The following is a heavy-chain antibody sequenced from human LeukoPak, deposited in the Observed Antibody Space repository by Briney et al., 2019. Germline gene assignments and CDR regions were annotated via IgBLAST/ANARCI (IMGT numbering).Heavy chain of an antibody. V-gene: IGHV3-7*02. Sequence: PGGSLRLSCGASGFTFSNYWMISVRQAPGKGLEWVSLIKPDGSDKRYVDSVKRRFTISRDNADYSLYLQMNNLRAEETAVYYCARLDGVRGGLLDSWGQGTLVTVSS. CDR2: IKPDGSDK. J-gene: IGHJ4*02. CDR1: GFTFSNYW. CDR3: ARLDGVRGGLLDS. D-gene: IGHD3-16*01.